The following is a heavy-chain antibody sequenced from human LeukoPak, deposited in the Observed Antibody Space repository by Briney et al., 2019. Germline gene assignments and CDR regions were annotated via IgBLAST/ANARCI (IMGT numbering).Heavy chain of an antibody. CDR1: GYTFTGYY. J-gene: IGHJ6*02. Sequence: ASVKVSCKASGYTFTGYYMHWVRQAPGQGLEWMGRINPNSGGTNYAQKFQGRVTMTRDTSISTAYMGLRSLRSDDTAVYYCAREITFGGVIGDYYYYGMDVWGQGTTVTVSS. D-gene: IGHD3-16*02. CDR2: INPNSGGT. V-gene: IGHV1-2*06. CDR3: AREITFGGVIGDYYYYGMDV.